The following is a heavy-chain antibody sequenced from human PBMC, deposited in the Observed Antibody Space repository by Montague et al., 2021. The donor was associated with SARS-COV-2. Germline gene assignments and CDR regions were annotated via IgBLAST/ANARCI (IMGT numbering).Heavy chain of an antibody. D-gene: IGHD3-10*01. Sequence: SETLSLTCAVYDGSFSGYYWNWIRQPAGKGLEWIGRIYSSGSTNYNPSLKSRVTMPVDTSKDQFSLKLNSVTATDTAVYYCARLESTRGVIIRGAFHIWGQGTKVTVSS. CDR1: DGSFSGYY. J-gene: IGHJ3*02. CDR3: ARLESTRGVIIRGAFHI. CDR2: IYSSGST. V-gene: IGHV4-59*10.